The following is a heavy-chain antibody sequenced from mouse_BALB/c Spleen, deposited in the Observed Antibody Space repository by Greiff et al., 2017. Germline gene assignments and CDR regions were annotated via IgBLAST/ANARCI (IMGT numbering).Heavy chain of an antibody. CDR2: IDPANGNT. V-gene: IGHV14-3*02. Sequence: VQLQQSGAELVKPGASVKLSCTASGFNIKDTYMHWVKQRPEQGLEWIGRIDPANGNTKYDPKFQGKATITADTSSNTAYLQLSSLTSEDTAVYYCAREAYLNAMDYWGQGTSFTVSS. CDR3: AREAYLNAMDY. D-gene: IGHD5-5*01. J-gene: IGHJ4*01. CDR1: GFNIKDTY.